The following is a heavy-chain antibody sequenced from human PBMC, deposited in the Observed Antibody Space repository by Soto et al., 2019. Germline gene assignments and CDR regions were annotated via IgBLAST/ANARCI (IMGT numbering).Heavy chain of an antibody. CDR2: VYYTGNT. V-gene: IGHV4-59*08. Sequence: SETLSLTCTVSGGSISTSSWNWFRQAPGKGLEWIGCVYYTGNTNYNPSLKSRVTMSLDTSKNQFSLKLSSVTAADTAVYYCARHEPMATILTFDYLVQGTLVT. CDR3: ARHEPMATILTFDY. CDR1: GGSISTSS. J-gene: IGHJ4*02. D-gene: IGHD5-12*01.